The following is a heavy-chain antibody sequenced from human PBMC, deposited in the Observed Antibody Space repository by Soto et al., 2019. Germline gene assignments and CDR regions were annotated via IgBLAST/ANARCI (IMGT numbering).Heavy chain of an antibody. CDR3: ARSSPYIVVRKPTGNQDYYGMDV. D-gene: IGHD2-2*01. J-gene: IGHJ6*02. Sequence: QVQLVQSGAEVKKPGSSVKVFCKASGGTFSNYTISWVRQAPGQGLEWMGGIIPVFGTTDYEQKFQGRVTITAYGSTSTAYMKLSSLRSADTAVYYCARSSPYIVVRKPTGNQDYYGMDVWGHGTTVTVSS. CDR2: IIPVFGTT. V-gene: IGHV1-69*01. CDR1: GGTFSNYT.